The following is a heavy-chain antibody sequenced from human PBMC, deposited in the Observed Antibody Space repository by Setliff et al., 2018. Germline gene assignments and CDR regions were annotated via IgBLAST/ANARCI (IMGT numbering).Heavy chain of an antibody. CDR3: AREAGTI. V-gene: IGHV4-59*12. Sequence: SETLSLTCTVSGGSITNYYWSWIRQPPGKGLEWIGYMYYSGSTNYNPSLKSRVTISIDTSKNQFSLKLSSVTAADTAVYYCAREAGTIWGQGTLVTSPQ. CDR2: MYYSGST. D-gene: IGHD1-1*01. J-gene: IGHJ4*02. CDR1: GGSITNYY.